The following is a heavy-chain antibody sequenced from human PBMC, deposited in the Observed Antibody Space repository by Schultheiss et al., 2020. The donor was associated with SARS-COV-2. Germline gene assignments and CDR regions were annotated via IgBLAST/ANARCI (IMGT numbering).Heavy chain of an antibody. V-gene: IGHV4-4*07. CDR1: GGSISSYY. CDR2: FYARGST. CDR3: ARHRHDSNLPSPVASFDI. J-gene: IGHJ3*02. D-gene: IGHD3-22*01. Sequence: SQTLSLTCTVSGGSISSYYWSWIRQTAGKGLEFIGRFYARGSTNYNPSLKSRVTISVDTSKNQFSLKLSSVTAADTAVYYCARHRHDSNLPSPVASFDIWGQGTMVTVSS.